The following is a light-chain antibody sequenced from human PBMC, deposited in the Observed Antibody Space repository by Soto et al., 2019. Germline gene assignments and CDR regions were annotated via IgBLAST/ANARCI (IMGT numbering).Light chain of an antibody. CDR1: QSVSSSY. J-gene: IGKJ2*03. CDR2: AAS. Sequence: EIVLTQSPDTLSLSPGESATLSCRASQSVSSSYLAWYQQKPGQAPRLLIYAASSRATGIPDRFSGSGSGTDFTLTISRLDPEDSAVYYCQQYGTSHYSFGQGTKLEIQ. CDR3: QQYGTSHYS. V-gene: IGKV3-20*01.